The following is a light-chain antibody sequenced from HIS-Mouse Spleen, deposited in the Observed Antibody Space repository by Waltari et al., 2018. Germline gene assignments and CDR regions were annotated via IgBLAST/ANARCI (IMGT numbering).Light chain of an antibody. CDR2: RNN. J-gene: IGLJ3*02. CDR3: AAWDDSLSGPV. Sequence: QSVLTQPPSASGPPGQTVTISCSGISHHIGRNHLIVYNQLPGPAPNLLTYRNNRGPSGVPDRFSGSKSGTSASLAISGLRSEDEADYYCAAWDDSLSGPVFGGGTKLTVL. V-gene: IGLV1-47*01. CDR1: SHHIGRNH.